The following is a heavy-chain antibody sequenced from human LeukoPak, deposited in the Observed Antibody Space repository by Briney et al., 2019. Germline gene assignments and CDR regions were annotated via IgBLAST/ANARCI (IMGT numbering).Heavy chain of an antibody. CDR3: ARDGNYYDSSGPADY. V-gene: IGHV3-74*01. J-gene: IGHJ4*02. CDR2: INRDGIST. D-gene: IGHD3-22*01. CDR1: RLTFSRYW. Sequence: GGSLRLSCAASRLTFSRYWMHWVRQAPGKGLVWVSRINRDGISTSYADSVKGRFTISRDNAKNTLYLQMNSLRAEDTGVYYCARDGNYYDSSGPADYWGQGTLVTVSS.